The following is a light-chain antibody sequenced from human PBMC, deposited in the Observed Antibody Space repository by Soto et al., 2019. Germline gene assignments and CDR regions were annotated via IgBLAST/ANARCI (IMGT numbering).Light chain of an antibody. V-gene: IGLV2-14*01. CDR2: DVS. J-gene: IGLJ1*01. Sequence: QSVLSQPASVSGSPGQSIPISCTGTSSDVGGYNYVSWYQQHPGKAPKLMIYDVSNRPSGVSNRFSGSKSGNTASLTISGLQAEDEADYYCSSYTSSSTLEVFGTGTKVTVL. CDR1: SSDVGGYNY. CDR3: SSYTSSSTLEV.